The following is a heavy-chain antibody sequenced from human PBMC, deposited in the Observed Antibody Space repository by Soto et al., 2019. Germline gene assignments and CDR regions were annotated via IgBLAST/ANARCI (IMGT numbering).Heavy chain of an antibody. CDR3: AADFWSGYYTASVVY. CDR1: GFTVSSNY. Sequence: QPGGSLRLSCAASGFTVSSNYMSWVRQAPGKGLEWVSVIYSGGSTYYADSVKGRFTISRDNSKNTLYLQMNSLRAEDTAVYYCAADFWSGYYTASVVYWGQGTLVTVSS. J-gene: IGHJ4*02. V-gene: IGHV3-53*01. CDR2: IYSGGST. D-gene: IGHD3-3*01.